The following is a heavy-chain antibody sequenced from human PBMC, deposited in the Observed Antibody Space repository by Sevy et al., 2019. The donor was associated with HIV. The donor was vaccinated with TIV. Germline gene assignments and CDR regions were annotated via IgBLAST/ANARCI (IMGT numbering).Heavy chain of an antibody. CDR3: ARYCSSTSCYAPPFDY. V-gene: IGHV1-2*06. CDR2: INPKSGGT. J-gene: IGHJ4*02. Sequence: ASVKVSCKASGYTFTDYYMHWVRQAPGQGLEWMGRINPKSGGTNYAQKFQGRVTMTRDTSISTAYMKLSRLRSDDTAVYYCARYCSSTSCYAPPFDYWGQGTLVTVSS. D-gene: IGHD2-2*01. CDR1: GYTFTDYY.